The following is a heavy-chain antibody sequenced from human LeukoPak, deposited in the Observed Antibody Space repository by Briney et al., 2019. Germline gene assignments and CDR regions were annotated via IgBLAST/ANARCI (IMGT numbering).Heavy chain of an antibody. CDR2: IYYSGST. D-gene: IGHD1-26*01. J-gene: IGHJ3*02. CDR3: ARDDAVVGATPGDAFDI. Sequence: SETLSLTCTVSGGSISSSSYYWGWIRQPPGKGLEWIGSIYYSGSTYYNPSLKSRVTISVDTSKNQFSLKLSSVTAADTAVYYCARDDAVVGATPGDAFDIWGQGTMVTVSS. V-gene: IGHV4-39*07. CDR1: GGSISSSSYY.